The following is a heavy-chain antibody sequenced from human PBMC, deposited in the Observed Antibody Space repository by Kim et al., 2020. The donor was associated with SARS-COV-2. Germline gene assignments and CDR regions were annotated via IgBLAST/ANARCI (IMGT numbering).Heavy chain of an antibody. J-gene: IGHJ4*02. V-gene: IGHV4-34*01. CDR2: T. D-gene: IGHD3-22*01. CDR3: ARGVITTGFDY. Sequence: TTSHPSLKGRLTLSIDTSKNHLSLKLTSVTAADTAVYYCARGVITTGFDYWGQGTLVTVSS.